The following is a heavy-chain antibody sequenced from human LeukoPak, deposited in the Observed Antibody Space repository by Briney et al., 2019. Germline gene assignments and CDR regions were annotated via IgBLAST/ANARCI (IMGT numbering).Heavy chain of an antibody. D-gene: IGHD3-22*01. Sequence: GGSLRLSCAASGFTFSSYGMSWVRQAPGKGLEWVSAISGSGGSTYYADSVKGRFTISRDNSKNTLYLQMNSLRAEDTAVYYCAKAGARGYYDSSGYTPRHNWFDPWGQGTLVTVSS. J-gene: IGHJ5*02. CDR3: AKAGARGYYDSSGYTPRHNWFDP. V-gene: IGHV3-23*01. CDR2: ISGSGGST. CDR1: GFTFSSYG.